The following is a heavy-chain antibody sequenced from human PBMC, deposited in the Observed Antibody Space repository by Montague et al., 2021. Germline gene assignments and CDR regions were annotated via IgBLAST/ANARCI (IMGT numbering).Heavy chain of an antibody. J-gene: IGHJ4*02. Sequence: QSGAEVKKPGESLKTSCKGSGYSFTRYWIGWVRQMPGKGLEWMGIIYPGDSDTRYSPSFQGQVTISADKSISTAYLQWSSLKASDTAMYYCARGRGDGNNWAWDFDYWGQGTLVTVSS. D-gene: IGHD5-24*01. CDR2: IYPGDSDT. CDR1: GYSFTRYW. V-gene: IGHV5-51*01. CDR3: ARGRGDGNNWAWDFDY.